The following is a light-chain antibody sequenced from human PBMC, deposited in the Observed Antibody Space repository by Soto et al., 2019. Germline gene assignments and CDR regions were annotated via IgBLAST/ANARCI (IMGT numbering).Light chain of an antibody. CDR1: QSVSSN. Sequence: EIVMTQSPATLSVFPGERATLSCRASQSVSSNLAWYQQKPGQAPMLLIYGASTRATGIPARFSGSGSGTVFTLTISSLQSEDFAVYYCQQYNNWPPLTFGGGTKVEIK. V-gene: IGKV3-15*01. J-gene: IGKJ4*01. CDR2: GAS. CDR3: QQYNNWPPLT.